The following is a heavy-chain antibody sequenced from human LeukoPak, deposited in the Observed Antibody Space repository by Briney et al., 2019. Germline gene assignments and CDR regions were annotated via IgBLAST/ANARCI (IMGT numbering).Heavy chain of an antibody. J-gene: IGHJ4*02. CDR2: IIPIFGTA. D-gene: IGHD5-12*01. CDR3: ARDLWGRATGYFDH. CDR1: GGTFSSYA. Sequence: GASVKVSCKASGGTFSSYAISWVRQAPGQGLEWMGGIIPIFGTANYAQKFQGRVTMTRDTSTRTVYMELRSLRSEDTAVYYCARDLWGRATGYFDHWGQGTLVTVSS. V-gene: IGHV1-69*05.